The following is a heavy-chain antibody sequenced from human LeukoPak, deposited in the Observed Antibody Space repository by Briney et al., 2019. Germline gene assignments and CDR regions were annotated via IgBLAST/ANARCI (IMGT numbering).Heavy chain of an antibody. CDR2: ISSSGSSI. J-gene: IGHJ4*02. D-gene: IGHD6-13*01. V-gene: IGHV3-11*01. CDR3: AKDQWRQQLEFDY. CDR1: GFIFSDYY. Sequence: GGSLRLSCAASGFIFSDYYMSWIRQAPGKGLEWVSYISSSGSSIYYADSVKGRFTISRDNAKDSLYLQMNSLRAEDTAVYYCAKDQWRQQLEFDYWGQGTLVTVSS.